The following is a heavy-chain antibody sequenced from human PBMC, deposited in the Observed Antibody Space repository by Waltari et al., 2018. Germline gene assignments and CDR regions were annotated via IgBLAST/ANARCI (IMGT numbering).Heavy chain of an antibody. CDR2: IIPIFGTA. CDR3: ASPPYYYDSSGYYYFDY. D-gene: IGHD3-22*01. V-gene: IGHV1-69*13. Sequence: QVQLVQSGAEVKKPGSSVKVSCKASGGTFSSYAISWVRQAPGQGLEWLGGIIPIFGTANYAQKVQGIVTITADEPTSTAYMELSSLRSGDTAVYYCASPPYYYDSSGYYYFDYWGQGTLVTVSS. J-gene: IGHJ4*02. CDR1: GGTFSSYA.